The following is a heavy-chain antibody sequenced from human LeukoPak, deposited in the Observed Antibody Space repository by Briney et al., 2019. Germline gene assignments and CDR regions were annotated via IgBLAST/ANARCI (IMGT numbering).Heavy chain of an antibody. CDR1: GYSFDTHW. Sequence: GESLKISCKGSGYSFDTHWIAWVRQMPGRGLEWMGIIYPGDSDTRYSPAFQDQVTISADKSINTAYLQWSSLKASDTAMYYCARYLPPGGNSDICLQHWGQGTLVTVSS. V-gene: IGHV5-51*01. CDR3: ARYLPPGGNSDICLQH. D-gene: IGHD4-23*01. CDR2: IYPGDSDT. J-gene: IGHJ1*01.